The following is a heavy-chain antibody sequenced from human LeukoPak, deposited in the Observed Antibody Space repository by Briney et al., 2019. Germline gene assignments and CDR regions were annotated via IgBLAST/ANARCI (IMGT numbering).Heavy chain of an antibody. CDR3: ARSGGYSYGSYYYYMDV. CDR1: GGSISSYY. J-gene: IGHJ6*03. CDR2: VYYSGST. V-gene: IGHV4-59*01. Sequence: PSETLSLTCTVSGGSISSYYWSCIRQPPGKGLEWIGCVYYSGSTNYNPSLKSRVTISVDTSKSQFSLKLSSVTAADTAVYYCARSGGYSYGSYYYYMDVWGKGTTVTVSS. D-gene: IGHD5-18*01.